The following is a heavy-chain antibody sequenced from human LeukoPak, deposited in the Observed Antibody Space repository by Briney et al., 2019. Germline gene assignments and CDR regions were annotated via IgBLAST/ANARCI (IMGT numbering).Heavy chain of an antibody. J-gene: IGHJ3*02. V-gene: IGHV1-18*01. D-gene: IGHD4-17*01. CDR3: ARPRDPGLGDYDGNAFDI. CDR1: GYTFTSYG. CDR2: ISAYNGNT. Sequence: GASMKVSCKASGYTFTSYGISWVRQAPGQGLEWMGWISAYNGNTNYAQKLQGRVTMTTDTSTSTAYMELRSLRSDDTAVYYCARPRDPGLGDYDGNAFDIWGQGTMVTVSS.